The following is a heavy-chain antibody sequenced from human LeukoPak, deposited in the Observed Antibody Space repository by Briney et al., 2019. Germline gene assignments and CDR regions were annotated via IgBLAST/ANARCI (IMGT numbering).Heavy chain of an antibody. Sequence: GGSLRLSCAASGFTFSDYYLSWIRQAPGKGLEWVSYISTSGNSTYYADSVKGRFTISRDNSKNTLYLQMNSLRAEDTAVYYCAKVDDSSGYYSDWGQGTLVTVSS. J-gene: IGHJ4*02. CDR3: AKVDDSSGYYSD. D-gene: IGHD3-22*01. V-gene: IGHV3-11*01. CDR1: GFTFSDYY. CDR2: ISTSGNST.